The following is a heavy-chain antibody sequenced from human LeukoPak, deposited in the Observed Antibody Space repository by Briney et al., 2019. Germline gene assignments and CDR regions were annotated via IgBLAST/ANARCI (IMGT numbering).Heavy chain of an antibody. J-gene: IGHJ3*02. Sequence: SETLSLTCTVSGGSISSYYWSWNRQPPGKGLEWIGYIYYSGSTNYNPSLKSRVTISVDTSKNQFSLKLSSVTAADTAVYYCARVRLWLYAFDIWGQGTMVTVS. CDR1: GGSISSYY. V-gene: IGHV4-59*01. CDR2: IYYSGST. CDR3: ARVRLWLYAFDI. D-gene: IGHD5-18*01.